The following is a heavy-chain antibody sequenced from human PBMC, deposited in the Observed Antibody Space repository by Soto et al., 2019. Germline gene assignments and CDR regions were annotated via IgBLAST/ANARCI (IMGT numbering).Heavy chain of an antibody. D-gene: IGHD4-17*01. CDR3: ATDSPGLRGYYGMDG. CDR1: GYTLTELS. J-gene: IGHJ6*04. V-gene: IGHV1-24*01. CDR2: FGPEDGET. Sequence: AAVKVSCKVSGYTLTELSMHWWRQAPGKGLEWMGGFGPEDGETIDAQKFQGRVTMTEDTSTDTASMELSSLRSEDTAVYYCATDSPGLRGYYGMDGWGKGTTVTASS.